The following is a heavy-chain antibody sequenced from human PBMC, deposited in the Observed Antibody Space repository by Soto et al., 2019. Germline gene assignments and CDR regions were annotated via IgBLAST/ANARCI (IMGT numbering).Heavy chain of an antibody. V-gene: IGHV3-30-3*01. J-gene: IGHJ4*02. CDR1: GFTFSSYA. CDR2: ISYDGSNK. D-gene: IGHD3-9*01. Sequence: PGGSLRLSCAASGFTFSSYAMHWVRQAPGKGLEWVAVISYDGSNKYYADSVKGRFTISRDNSKNTLYLQMNSLRAEDTAVYYCARESDILTGYLAYWGQGTLVTVSS. CDR3: ARESDILTGYLAY.